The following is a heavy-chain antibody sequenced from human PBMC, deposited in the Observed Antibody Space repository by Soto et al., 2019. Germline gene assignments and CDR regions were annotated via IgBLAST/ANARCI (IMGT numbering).Heavy chain of an antibody. J-gene: IGHJ3*02. V-gene: IGHV3-30*18. Sequence: QVQLVESGGGVVQPGRSLRLSCAASGFTFSSYGMHWVRQAPGKGLEWVAVISYDGSNKYYADSVKGRFTISRDNSKNTLNLQMNSMRAEDTAVYYCAKDSGYSSSWYDAFDIWGKGTMVTVSS. CDR1: GFTFSSYG. CDR3: AKDSGYSSSWYDAFDI. CDR2: ISYDGSNK. D-gene: IGHD6-13*01.